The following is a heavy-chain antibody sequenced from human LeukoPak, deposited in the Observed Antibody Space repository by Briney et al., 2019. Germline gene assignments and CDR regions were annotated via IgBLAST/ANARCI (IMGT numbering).Heavy chain of an antibody. J-gene: IGHJ4*02. CDR2: IYSNGDTT. V-gene: IGHV3-64D*06. Sequence: GGSLRLSCSASGFTFSSYVMHWVRQAPGKGPEYVSTIYSNGDTTYYADSVKGRFTISRDNFKNTLYLQMSSLRPEDTALYYCVKDRSGSFALDYWGQGTLVTVSS. CDR3: VKDRSGSFALDY. CDR1: GFTFSSYV. D-gene: IGHD3-10*01.